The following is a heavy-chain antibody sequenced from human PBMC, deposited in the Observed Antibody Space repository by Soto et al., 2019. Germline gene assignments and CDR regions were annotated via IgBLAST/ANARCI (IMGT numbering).Heavy chain of an antibody. V-gene: IGHV3-21*01. J-gene: IGHJ4*02. CDR1: GFTFSSYS. D-gene: IGHD3-22*01. CDR3: ARDDYYYDSSGYYSVFDY. Sequence: PGGSLRLSCAASGFTFSSYSMNWVRQAPGKGLEWVSSISSSSSYIYYADSVKGRFTISRDNAKNSLYLQMNSLRAEDTAVYYCARDDYYYDSSGYYSVFDYWGQGTLVTVSS. CDR2: ISSSSSYI.